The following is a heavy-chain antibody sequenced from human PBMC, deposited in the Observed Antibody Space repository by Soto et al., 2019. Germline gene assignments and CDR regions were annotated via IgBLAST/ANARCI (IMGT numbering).Heavy chain of an antibody. CDR2: ISHSVST. D-gene: IGHD1-26*01. V-gene: IGHV4-39*01. CDR1: GASIRSRGSY. J-gene: IGHJ3*02. CDR3: VRHLCGCDAFDM. Sequence: QLHLQESGPRLVKPSETLSLICTVSGASIRSRGSYWGWIRQSPGKGREWIGSISHSVSTFYNSPLKSRVTIAADTSNNHCSLKSTSVSAADTAFFYWVRHLCGCDAFDMWGQGTLVTVSS.